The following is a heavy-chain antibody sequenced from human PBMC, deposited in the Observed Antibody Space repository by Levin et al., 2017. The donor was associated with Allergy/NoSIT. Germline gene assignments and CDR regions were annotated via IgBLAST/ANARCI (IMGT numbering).Heavy chain of an antibody. CDR3: AREGSSSWQDNWFDP. V-gene: IGHV3-30-3*01. J-gene: IGHJ5*02. CDR2: ISYDGSNK. Sequence: GGSLRLSCAASGFTFSSYAMHWVRQAPGKGLEWVAVISYDGSNKYYADSVKGRFTISRDNSKNTLYLQMNSLRAEDTAVYYCAREGSSSWQDNWFDPWGQGTLVTVSS. CDR1: GFTFSSYA. D-gene: IGHD6-13*01.